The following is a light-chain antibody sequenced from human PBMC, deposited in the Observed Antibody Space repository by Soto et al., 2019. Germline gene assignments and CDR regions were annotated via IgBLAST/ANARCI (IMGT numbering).Light chain of an antibody. CDR2: AAS. J-gene: IGKJ2*02. V-gene: IGKV1-39*01. CDR3: QQSYDTPLNGRT. CDR1: QSIGNY. Sequence: DIQMTQSPSSLSGSVGDRVTITCRASQSIGNYLNWYQQKPGKAPKLLIYAASSLQSGVPSRFSGSGSGTDFTLTSSSLQPEDFATYYCQQSYDTPLNGRTFGQGTKLEIK.